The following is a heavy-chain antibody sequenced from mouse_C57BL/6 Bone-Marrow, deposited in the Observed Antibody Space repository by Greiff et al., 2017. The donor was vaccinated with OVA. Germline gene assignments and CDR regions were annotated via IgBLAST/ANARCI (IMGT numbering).Heavy chain of an antibody. D-gene: IGHD1-1*01. CDR2: ISSGSSTI. CDR3: ARGIYPFAY. J-gene: IGHJ3*01. Sequence: EVKVEESGGGLVKPGGSLKLSCAASGFTFSDYGMHWVRQAPEKGLEWVAYISSGSSTIYYADKVKGRFTISRDNAKNTLFLQMTSLRSEDTAMYYCARGIYPFAYWGQGTLVTVSA. V-gene: IGHV5-17*01. CDR1: GFTFSDYG.